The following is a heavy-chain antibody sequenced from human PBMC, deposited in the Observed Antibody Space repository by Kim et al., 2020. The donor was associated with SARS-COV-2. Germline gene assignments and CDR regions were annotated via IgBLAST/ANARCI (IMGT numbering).Heavy chain of an antibody. V-gene: IGHV3-11*05. Sequence: GGSLRLSCAASGFTFSDYYMSWIRQAPGKGLEWVSYISSSSSYTNYADSVKGRFTISRDNAKNSLYLQMNSLRAEDTAVYYCAREGRCGGDCRRRYFDLWGSGTLVTVSS. J-gene: IGHJ2*01. D-gene: IGHD2-21*01. CDR3: AREGRCGGDCRRRYFDL. CDR2: ISSSSSYT. CDR1: GFTFSDYY.